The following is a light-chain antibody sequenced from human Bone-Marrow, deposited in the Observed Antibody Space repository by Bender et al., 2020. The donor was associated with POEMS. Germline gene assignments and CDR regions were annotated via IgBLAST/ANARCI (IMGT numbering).Light chain of an antibody. Sequence: QSMLAQPPSVSGALGQRVTISCSGTSSNIGASYDVHWYQQLPGTAPKLLIFGSVNRPSGVSDRFSGSKSATSPSLAITGLQAEDEADYYCQSYDNILSGSVFGGGTKLTVL. V-gene: IGLV1-40*01. CDR2: GSV. CDR3: QSYDNILSGSV. CDR1: SSNIGASYD. J-gene: IGLJ2*01.